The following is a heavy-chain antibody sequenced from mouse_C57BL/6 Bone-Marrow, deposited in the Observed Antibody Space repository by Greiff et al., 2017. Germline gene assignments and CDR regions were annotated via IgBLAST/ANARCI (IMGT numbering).Heavy chain of an antibody. CDR3: AKSYGSSYSFAY. CDR1: GFSLTSYG. J-gene: IGHJ3*01. D-gene: IGHD1-1*01. Sequence: QVQLKQSGPGLVQPSQSLSITCTVSGFSLTSYGVHWVRQSPGQGLEWLGVIWRGGSTDSNAAFMSRLSITKVNSKSQVFFKMNSLQADDTAIYYGAKSYGSSYSFAYWGQGTLVTVSA. V-gene: IGHV2-5*01. CDR2: IWRGGST.